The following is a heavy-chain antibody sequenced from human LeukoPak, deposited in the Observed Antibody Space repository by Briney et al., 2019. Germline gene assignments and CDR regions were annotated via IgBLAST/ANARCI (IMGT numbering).Heavy chain of an antibody. D-gene: IGHD2-15*01. Sequence: ASVKVSCKASGYTFTSYGISWVRQAPGQGLEWMRWISAYNGNTNYAQKLQGRVTMTTDTSTSTAYMELRSLRSNDTAVYYCARARGIQVSCSGGSCYYLYYYGMDVWGQGTTVTVSS. CDR2: ISAYNGNT. CDR3: ARARGIQVSCSGGSCYYLYYYGMDV. CDR1: GYTFTSYG. V-gene: IGHV1-18*01. J-gene: IGHJ6*02.